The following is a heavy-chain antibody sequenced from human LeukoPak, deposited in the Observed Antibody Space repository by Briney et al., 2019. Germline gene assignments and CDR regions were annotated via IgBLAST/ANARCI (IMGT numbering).Heavy chain of an antibody. CDR2: MSATGRGST. CDR1: GGSITNHD. V-gene: IGHV4-4*08. Sequence: SETLSLTCTVSGGSITNHDRAWLRQPPGKGLEWIAYMSATGRGSTHYSPSLESRVTISVDTSKNQFSLNLNSVIAADTAVYYCASGPWELDYWGQGILVTVSS. D-gene: IGHD1-26*01. CDR3: ASGPWELDY. J-gene: IGHJ4*02.